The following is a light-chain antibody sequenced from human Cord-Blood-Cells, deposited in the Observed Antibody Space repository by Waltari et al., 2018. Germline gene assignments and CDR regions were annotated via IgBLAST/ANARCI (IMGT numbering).Light chain of an antibody. J-gene: IGLJ1*01. Sequence: QSALTQPRSVSGSPGQSVTISCTGTSSDVGGDNYVSWYQQHPGKAPKLMIYVVSKRPSGVPDRVSGSKAGNTASLTISGVQAEDEADYYCCSYAGSYVFGTGTKVTVL. V-gene: IGLV2-11*01. CDR1: SSDVGGDNY. CDR2: VVS. CDR3: CSYAGSYV.